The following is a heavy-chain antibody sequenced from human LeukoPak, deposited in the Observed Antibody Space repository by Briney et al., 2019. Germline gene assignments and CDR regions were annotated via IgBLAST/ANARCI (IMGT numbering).Heavy chain of an antibody. J-gene: IGHJ4*02. CDR1: GFTFSRYE. CDR3: VRDHDYALDY. D-gene: IGHD4-17*01. Sequence: PGGSLRLSCAVSGFTFSRYEMNWVRQAPGKGLEWVSYISSSGTTIYYADSVKGRFTISRDNAKNSLYLQMNSLRAEDTAVYYCVRDHDYALDYWGQGTLVTVSS. CDR2: ISSSGTTI. V-gene: IGHV3-48*03.